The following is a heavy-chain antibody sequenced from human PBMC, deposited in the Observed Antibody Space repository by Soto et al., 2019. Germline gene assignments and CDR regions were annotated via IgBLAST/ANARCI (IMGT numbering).Heavy chain of an antibody. J-gene: IGHJ4*02. Sequence: GGSLRLSCAASGFTFSSYAMSWVRQAPGKGLEWVSAISGSGVSTYYADSVKGRFTISRDNSKNTLYLQMNSLRAEDTAVYYCAKDPVGSGWYYFDYWGQGTLVTVSS. CDR2: ISGSGVST. D-gene: IGHD6-19*01. CDR1: GFTFSSYA. V-gene: IGHV3-23*01. CDR3: AKDPVGSGWYYFDY.